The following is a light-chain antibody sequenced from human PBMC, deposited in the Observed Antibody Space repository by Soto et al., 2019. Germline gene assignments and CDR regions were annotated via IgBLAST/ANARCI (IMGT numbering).Light chain of an antibody. V-gene: IGKV3-15*01. CDR2: GAS. CDR3: QQYDNWPPYT. J-gene: IGKJ2*01. Sequence: EIVMTQSPATLSVSPGERATLSCRASQSISSNLAWYQHKPGQAPRLLIYGASTRATGVPARFSGSGSGTEFALTISSLQFEDFVVYYCQQYDNWPPYTFGQGTKLEIK. CDR1: QSISSN.